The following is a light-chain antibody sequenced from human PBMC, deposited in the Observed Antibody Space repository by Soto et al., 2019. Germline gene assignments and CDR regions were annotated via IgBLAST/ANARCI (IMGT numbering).Light chain of an antibody. Sequence: QSALTQPPSASGSPGQSVTISCAGTSSGVGGYNYVSWYQQHPGKAPKLMIYEVSKRPSGVPDRFSGSKSGNTASLTVSGLQAEDEADYYCCSYAGSNNFPYVFGTGTKVTVL. CDR2: EVS. V-gene: IGLV2-8*01. CDR3: CSYAGSNNFPYV. J-gene: IGLJ1*01. CDR1: SSGVGGYNY.